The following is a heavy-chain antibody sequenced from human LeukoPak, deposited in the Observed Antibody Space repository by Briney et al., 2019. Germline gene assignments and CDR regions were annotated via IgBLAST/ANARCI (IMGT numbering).Heavy chain of an antibody. V-gene: IGHV4-59*01. CDR3: ARERYCSSTSCYKGYYYMDV. J-gene: IGHJ6*03. D-gene: IGHD2-2*01. CDR1: GGSISSYY. Sequence: SETLSLTCAVSGGSISSYYWSWVRQPPRKGLEWIGDIYYSGSTNYNPSLKSRVTISVDTSKNQFSLKLSSVTAADTAVYYCARERYCSSTSCYKGYYYMDVWGKGTTVTVSS. CDR2: IYYSGST.